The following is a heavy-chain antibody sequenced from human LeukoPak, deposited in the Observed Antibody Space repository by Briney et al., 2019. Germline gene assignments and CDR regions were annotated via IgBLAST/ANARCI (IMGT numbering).Heavy chain of an antibody. CDR3: ARQILDCSGGSCSASWFDY. CDR1: GGSISSGGYY. Sequence: SETLSLTCTVSGGSISSGGYYWGWIRRHPGRGLEWFGDIYYSGSTYYNPSLKRRVTISVYTSKNQFSLKLSSVTAADTAVYYCARQILDCSGGSCSASWFDYWGQGTLVTVSS. J-gene: IGHJ4*02. CDR2: IYYSGST. D-gene: IGHD2-15*01. V-gene: IGHV4-31*03.